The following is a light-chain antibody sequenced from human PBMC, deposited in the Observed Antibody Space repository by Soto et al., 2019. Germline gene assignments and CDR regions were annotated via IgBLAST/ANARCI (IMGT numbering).Light chain of an antibody. J-gene: IGKJ1*01. CDR3: QHYINCPRT. Sequence: EIVMTQSPATLSVSPGERATLSCRASQSVSSNLAWYQQKPGQAPRLLIYGASTRTTGIPARFSGSGSGTEFTLTISSLQSEDFAFYYCQHYINCPRTFGQGTKVDIK. V-gene: IGKV3-15*01. CDR1: QSVSSN. CDR2: GAS.